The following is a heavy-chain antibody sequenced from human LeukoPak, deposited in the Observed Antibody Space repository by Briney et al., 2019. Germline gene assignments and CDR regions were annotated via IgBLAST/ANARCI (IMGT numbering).Heavy chain of an antibody. V-gene: IGHV1-69*13. CDR2: IIPIFGTA. J-gene: IGHJ6*02. CDR3: ARDVAITIFGVVIINGMDV. Sequence: VASVKVSCTASGGTFSSYAISWVRQAPGQGLEWMGGIIPIFGTANYAQKFQGRVTITADESTSTAYMELSSLRSEDTAVYYCARDVAITIFGVVIINGMDVWGQGTTVTVSS. D-gene: IGHD3-3*01. CDR1: GGTFSSYA.